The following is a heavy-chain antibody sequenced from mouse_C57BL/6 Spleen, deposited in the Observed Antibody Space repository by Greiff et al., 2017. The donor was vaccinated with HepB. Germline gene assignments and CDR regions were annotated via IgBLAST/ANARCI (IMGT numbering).Heavy chain of an antibody. CDR3: ARRGDYGAWFAY. J-gene: IGHJ3*01. CDR1: GFTFSDYY. Sequence: EVQVVESGGGLVQPGGSLKLSCAASGFTFSDYYMYWVRQTPEKRLEWVAYISNGGGSTYYPDTVKGRFTISRDNAKNTLYLQMSRLKSEDTAMYYCARRGDYGAWFAYWGQGTLVTVSA. CDR2: ISNGGGST. V-gene: IGHV5-12*01. D-gene: IGHD2-4*01.